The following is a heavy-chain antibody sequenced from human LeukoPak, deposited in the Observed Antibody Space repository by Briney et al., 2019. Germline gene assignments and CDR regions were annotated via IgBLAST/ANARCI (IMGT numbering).Heavy chain of an antibody. CDR1: GFTFDDYG. CDR3: AKDSGSPSRMWAAAGTSEYFQH. CDR2: INWNGGST. Sequence: GSLRLSCAASGFTFDDYGMSWVRQAPGKGLEWVSGINWNGGSTGYADSVKGRFTISRDNSKNSLYLQMNSLRTEDTALYYCAKDSGSPSRMWAAAGTSEYFQHWGQGTLVTVSS. V-gene: IGHV3-20*04. J-gene: IGHJ1*01. D-gene: IGHD6-13*01.